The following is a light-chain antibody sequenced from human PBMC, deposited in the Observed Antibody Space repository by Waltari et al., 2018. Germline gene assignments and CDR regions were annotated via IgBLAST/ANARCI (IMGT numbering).Light chain of an antibody. CDR3: QHGYNIPT. J-gene: IGKJ3*01. V-gene: IGKV1-39*01. CDR1: ENVNNY. Sequence: DIQMTQSPSSLSASVGDRVTITCRATENVNNYLNWYQQKPGKAPKILIYKAYTLQSGVPSRFSCCGSGTDYTFTISSLQSVYFAPNYCQHGYNIPTFAPGTKLEIK. CDR2: KAY.